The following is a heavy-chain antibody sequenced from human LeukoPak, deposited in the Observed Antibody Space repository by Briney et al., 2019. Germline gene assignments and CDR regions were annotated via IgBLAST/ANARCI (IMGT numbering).Heavy chain of an antibody. J-gene: IGHJ4*02. D-gene: IGHD3-10*01. V-gene: IGHV3-7*01. Sequence: GGSLRLSCTASGFTFSSYWMTWVRQTPEKGLEWVAQINLDGSGTNHVDSVKGRFTISRDNAKNSLYLQMNSLRAEDTAVYYCARDSSGSGSEQLDYWGQGTLVTVSS. CDR3: ARDSSGSGSEQLDY. CDR1: GFTFSSYW. CDR2: INLDGSGT.